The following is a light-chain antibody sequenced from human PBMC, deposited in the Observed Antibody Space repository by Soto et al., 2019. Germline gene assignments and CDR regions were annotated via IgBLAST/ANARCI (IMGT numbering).Light chain of an antibody. J-gene: IGLJ1*01. CDR1: SSDIGAYNH. CDR2: NVN. CDR3: SSFTSSTTYV. Sequence: QSALTQPASVSGSPGQSITISCSGTSSDIGAYNHVSWYQQDPGEVPKLIIFNVNNRPSGVSSRFSGSKSGNTASLTISGLRAEDEADYYCSSFTSSTTYVFGSGTNLTVL. V-gene: IGLV2-14*01.